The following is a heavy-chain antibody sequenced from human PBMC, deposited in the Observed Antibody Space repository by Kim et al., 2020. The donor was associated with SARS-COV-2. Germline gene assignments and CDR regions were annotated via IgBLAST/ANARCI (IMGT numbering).Heavy chain of an antibody. CDR3: ARAKMEYDILTGLHAFDI. D-gene: IGHD3-9*01. Sequence: KGRFTITRDNAKNSLYLQMNSLRAEDTAVYYCARAKMEYDILTGLHAFDIWGQGTMVTVSS. V-gene: IGHV3-11*06. J-gene: IGHJ3*02.